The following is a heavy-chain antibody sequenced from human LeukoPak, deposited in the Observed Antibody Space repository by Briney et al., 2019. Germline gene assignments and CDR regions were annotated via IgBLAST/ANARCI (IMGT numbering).Heavy chain of an antibody. Sequence: GGSLRLSCAASGFTFSSYSMNWVRQAPGKGLEWVSSISSSSSYIFYADSVKGRFTISRDNAKNSLYLQMNSLRAEDTAVYYCARAGELAYCGGDCYHNWFDPWGQGTLVTVSS. J-gene: IGHJ5*02. CDR3: ARAGELAYCGGDCYHNWFDP. D-gene: IGHD2-21*02. CDR1: GFTFSSYS. V-gene: IGHV3-21*01. CDR2: ISSSSSYI.